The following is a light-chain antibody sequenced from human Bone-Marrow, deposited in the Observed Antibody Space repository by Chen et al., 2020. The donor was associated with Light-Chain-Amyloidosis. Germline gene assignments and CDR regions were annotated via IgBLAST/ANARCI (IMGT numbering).Light chain of an antibody. CDR2: DDS. J-gene: IGLJ3*02. V-gene: IGLV3-21*02. CDR1: NIGSTS. CDR3: QVWDRSSDRPV. Sequence: SYVLTQPSSVSVAPGQTATIACGGKNIGSTSVHWYQQTPGQAPLLVVYDDSDRPSGIPELLSGSNSGNTATLTISRVEAGDEADYYCQVWDRSSDRPVFGGGTKLTVL.